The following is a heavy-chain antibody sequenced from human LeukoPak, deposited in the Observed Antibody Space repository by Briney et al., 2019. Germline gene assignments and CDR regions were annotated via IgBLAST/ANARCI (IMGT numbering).Heavy chain of an antibody. D-gene: IGHD5-18*01. CDR3: AKDIGYSYAQSFDY. V-gene: IGHV3-30*18. CDR2: ISYDGSNK. CDR1: GFTFSSYG. Sequence: GRSLRLSCAASGFTFSSYGMHWVRQAPGKGLEWVAVISYDGSNKYYADSVKGRFTISRDNAKNSLYLQMNSLRAEDTALYYCAKDIGYSYAQSFDYWGQGTLVTVSS. J-gene: IGHJ4*02.